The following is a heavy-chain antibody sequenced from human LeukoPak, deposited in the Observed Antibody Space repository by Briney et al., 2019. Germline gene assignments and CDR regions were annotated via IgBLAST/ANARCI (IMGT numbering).Heavy chain of an antibody. CDR2: ISGSGANT. J-gene: IGHJ4*02. CDR3: AKVVGTGTTPTDY. D-gene: IGHD1-1*01. Sequence: PGGSLRLSCAASGFTFSSYAMSWVRQAPGKGLEWVSVISGSGANTDYAESVKGRFTISRDNSKNTLSLQMNSLRAEDTAVYYCAKVVGTGTTPTDYWGQGTLVTVSS. CDR1: GFTFSSYA. V-gene: IGHV3-23*01.